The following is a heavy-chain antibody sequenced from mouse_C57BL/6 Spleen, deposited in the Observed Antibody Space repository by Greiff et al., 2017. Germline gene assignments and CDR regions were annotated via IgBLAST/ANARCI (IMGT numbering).Heavy chain of an antibody. V-gene: IGHV1-4*01. CDR1: GYTFTSYT. J-gene: IGHJ2*01. Sequence: QVQLQQSGAELARPGASVKMSCKASGYTFTSYTMHWVKRRPGQGLEWIGYINPSSGYTKYNQKFKDKATLTADKSSSTAYMQLSSLTSEDSAVYYCARWGYGSSPFDYWGQGTTLTVSS. CDR2: INPSSGYT. CDR3: ARWGYGSSPFDY. D-gene: IGHD1-1*01.